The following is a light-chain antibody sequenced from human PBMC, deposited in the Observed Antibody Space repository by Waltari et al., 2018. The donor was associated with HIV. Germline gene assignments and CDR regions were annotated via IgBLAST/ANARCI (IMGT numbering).Light chain of an antibody. CDR3: ATWDSGLSAVV. V-gene: IGLV1-51*01. CDR1: SSNIGYNY. J-gene: IGLJ2*01. CDR2: DNN. Sequence: QSVLTQPPSVSATPGQKVTISCPGSSSNIGYNYVFWYQQLPGTAPKLLIYDNNKRPSGIPDRFSGSKSGTSATLGITGLQTGDEADYYCATWDSGLSAVVFGGGTKLTVL.